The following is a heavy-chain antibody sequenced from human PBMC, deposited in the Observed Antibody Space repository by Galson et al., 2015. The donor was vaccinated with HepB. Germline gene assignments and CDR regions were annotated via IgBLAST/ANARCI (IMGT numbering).Heavy chain of an antibody. Sequence: SLRLSCAASGFTFSSYAMSWVRQAPGKGLEWVSGISGSGGSTYHADSVKGRFTISRDNSKNTLSLQMNSLRAEDTAVYYCAKAHAGSFLGAGDDAFDIWGQGTMVTVSS. J-gene: IGHJ3*02. D-gene: IGHD1-26*01. V-gene: IGHV3-23*01. CDR1: GFTFSSYA. CDR3: AKAHAGSFLGAGDDAFDI. CDR2: ISGSGGST.